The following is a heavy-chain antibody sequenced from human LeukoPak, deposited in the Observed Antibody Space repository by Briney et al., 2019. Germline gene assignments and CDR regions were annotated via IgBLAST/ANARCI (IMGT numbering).Heavy chain of an antibody. Sequence: SETLSLTCTVSGGPISSYYWSWIRQPPGKGLEWIGYIYYSGSTNYNPSLKSRVTISVDTSKNQFSLKLSSVTAADTAVYYCARVYSSGWPDYFDYWGQGTLVTVSS. V-gene: IGHV4-59*01. CDR1: GGPISSYY. CDR2: IYYSGST. J-gene: IGHJ4*02. CDR3: ARVYSSGWPDYFDY. D-gene: IGHD6-19*01.